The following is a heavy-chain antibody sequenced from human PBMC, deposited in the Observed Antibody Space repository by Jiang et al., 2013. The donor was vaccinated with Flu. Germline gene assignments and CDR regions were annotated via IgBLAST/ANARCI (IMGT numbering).Heavy chain of an antibody. CDR3: ARHLPYGYFDY. Sequence: LSCAASGFTVSSNYMSWVRQAPGKGLEWVSVIYSGGSTYYADSVKGRFTISRDNSKNTLYLQMNSLRAEDTAVYYCARHLPYGYFDYWGQGTLVTVSS. V-gene: IGHV3-66*04. CDR1: GFTVSSNY. J-gene: IGHJ4*02. CDR2: IYSGGST. D-gene: IGHD4-17*01.